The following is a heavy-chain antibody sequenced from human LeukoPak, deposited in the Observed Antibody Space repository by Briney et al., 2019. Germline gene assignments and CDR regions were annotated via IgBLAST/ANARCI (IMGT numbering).Heavy chain of an antibody. D-gene: IGHD1-14*01. V-gene: IGHV4-59*01. J-gene: IGHJ4*02. CDR3: ARANRYAGGDRHFDY. Sequence: SETLSLTCTVSGGSISSYSWSWIRQPPGTGLEWIAYIYDSGSTNYNPSLKSRVTISLDTSKNQFSLKLSSVTAADTAVYYCARANRYAGGDRHFDYWGQGTLVTVSS. CDR2: IYDSGST. CDR1: GGSISSYS.